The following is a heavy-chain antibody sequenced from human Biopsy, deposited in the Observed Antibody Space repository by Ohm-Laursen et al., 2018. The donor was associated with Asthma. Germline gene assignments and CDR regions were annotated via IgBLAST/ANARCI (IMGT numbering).Heavy chain of an antibody. J-gene: IGHJ5*02. V-gene: IGHV1-2*06. CDR2: IKGYSGAT. Sequence: GSSVKVSCKASGYTFTGYYMHWVRQAPGQGLEWMGRIKGYSGATNYAQKFQGRVTMTRDTSISTAYMEVSRLRSDDTAVYYCARGQKSAGDRWFDPWGQGTLVTVSS. CDR3: ARGQKSAGDRWFDP. CDR1: GYTFTGYY. D-gene: IGHD6-13*01.